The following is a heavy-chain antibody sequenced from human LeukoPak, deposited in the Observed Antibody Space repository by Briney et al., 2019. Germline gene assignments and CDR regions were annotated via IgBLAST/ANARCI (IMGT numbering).Heavy chain of an antibody. J-gene: IGHJ3*02. CDR3: ARGLHAFDI. D-gene: IGHD2-15*01. CDR1: GYSISSGYY. V-gene: IGHV4-38-2*02. Sequence: SETLSLTCTVSGYSISSGYYWGWIRQPPGKGLEWIGSIYHSGSTYYNPSLKSRVTISVDTSKNQFSLKLSSVTAADTAVYYCARGLHAFDIWGQGTMVTVSS. CDR2: IYHSGST.